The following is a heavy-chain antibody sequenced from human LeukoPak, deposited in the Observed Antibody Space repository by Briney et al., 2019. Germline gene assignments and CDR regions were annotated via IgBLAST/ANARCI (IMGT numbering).Heavy chain of an antibody. CDR2: IKQDGSEK. J-gene: IGHJ4*02. Sequence: GGSLRLSCAASGFTFSSYWMSWVRQAPGKGLEWVANIKQDGSEKYYVDSVKGRFTISRDNAKNSLYLQMNSLRAEDTAVYYCASVGYCSGGSCYTGIDYWGQGTLVTVSS. D-gene: IGHD2-15*01. CDR3: ASVGYCSGGSCYTGIDY. CDR1: GFTFSSYW. V-gene: IGHV3-7*01.